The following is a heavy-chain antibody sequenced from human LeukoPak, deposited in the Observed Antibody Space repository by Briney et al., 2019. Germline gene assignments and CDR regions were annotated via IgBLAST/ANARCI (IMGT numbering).Heavy chain of an antibody. CDR2: VYYTGST. J-gene: IGHJ4*02. CDR1: GGSVNTYY. CDR3: ARHFAYSSSSYFDY. D-gene: IGHD6-6*01. V-gene: IGHV4-59*08. Sequence: SETLSLTCSVSGGSVNTYYWSWIRQPPGKGLEWIGYVYYTGSTNYNPSLRSRVTIFEDKSKNQFSLRLSSVTVADTAVYYCARHFAYSSSSYFDYWGQGNLVTVSS.